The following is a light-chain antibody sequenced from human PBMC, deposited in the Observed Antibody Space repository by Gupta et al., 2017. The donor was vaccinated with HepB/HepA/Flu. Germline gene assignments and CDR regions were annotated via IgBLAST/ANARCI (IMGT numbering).Light chain of an antibody. V-gene: IGLV3-21*04. Sequence: SYVLTQPPSVSVAPGKTATITCGGDNIGSKSVHWYQQKPGQAPVVVIYYDRDRPSGIPERFSGSNSGNTATLTISRVEVGDEADYYCQAWDGTSHHVVFGGGTKLTVL. J-gene: IGLJ2*01. CDR1: NIGSKS. CDR3: QAWDGTSHHVV. CDR2: YDR.